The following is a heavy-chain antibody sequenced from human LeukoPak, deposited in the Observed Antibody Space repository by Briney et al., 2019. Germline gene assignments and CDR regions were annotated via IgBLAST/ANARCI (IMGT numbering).Heavy chain of an antibody. CDR1: GGTFSSYA. J-gene: IGHJ6*03. D-gene: IGHD4-23*01. CDR3: ARASAYGGNPDYYYYYYMDV. Sequence: GSSVKVSRKASGGTFSSYAISWVRQAPGQGLEWMGGIIPIFGTANYAQKFQGRVTITADESTSTAYMELSSLRSEDTAVYYCARASAYGGNPDYYYYYYMDVWGKGTTVTVSS. V-gene: IGHV1-69*01. CDR2: IIPIFGTA.